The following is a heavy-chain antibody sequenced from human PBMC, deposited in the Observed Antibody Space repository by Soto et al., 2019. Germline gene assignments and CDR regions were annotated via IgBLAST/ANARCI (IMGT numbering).Heavy chain of an antibody. CDR1: GYTCTIYG. J-gene: IGHJ5*02. D-gene: IGHD3-9*01. V-gene: IGHV1-18*04. CDR2: ISAYNGNT. CDR3: AREHYDILTGYQGWFDP. Sequence: ASVKVSCKASGYTCTIYGISCVRQAPLQGLEWMGWISAYNGNTNYAQKLQGRVTMTTDTSTSTAYMELRSLRSDDTAVYYCAREHYDILTGYQGWFDPWGQGTLVTVSS.